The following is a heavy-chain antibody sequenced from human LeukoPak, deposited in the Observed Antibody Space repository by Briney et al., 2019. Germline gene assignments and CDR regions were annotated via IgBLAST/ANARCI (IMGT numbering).Heavy chain of an antibody. D-gene: IGHD2-15*01. CDR1: GYTFTSYY. CDR2: INPSGGST. Sequence: ASVKVSCKASGYTFTSYYMHWVRQAPGQGLEWMGIINPSGGSTSYAQKFQGRVTMTRDMSTSTVYMELSSLRSEDTAVYYCARRGHGCSGGSCYFSFSYYYYMDVWGKGTTVTVSS. J-gene: IGHJ6*03. V-gene: IGHV1-46*01. CDR3: ARRGHGCSGGSCYFSFSYYYYMDV.